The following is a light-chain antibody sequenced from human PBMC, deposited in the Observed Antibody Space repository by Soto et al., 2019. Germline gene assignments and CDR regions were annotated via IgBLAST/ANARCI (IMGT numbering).Light chain of an antibody. CDR1: SSDVGAYNA. CDR3: SSYTSSGIGL. Sequence: QSALTQPASVSGSPGHSITISCTGTSSDVGAYNAVSWYQQHPGKVPKLMIYEVTNRPSGVSNRFSGSKSGNTASLTISGPRVEEEADYNCSSYTSSGIGLFGGGTTLPVL. V-gene: IGLV2-14*01. J-gene: IGLJ3*02. CDR2: EVT.